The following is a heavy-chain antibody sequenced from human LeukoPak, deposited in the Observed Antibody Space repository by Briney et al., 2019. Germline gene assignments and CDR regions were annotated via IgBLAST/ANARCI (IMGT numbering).Heavy chain of an antibody. CDR2: MNPNSGNT. J-gene: IGHJ4*02. CDR3: ARWWSSGDRMSSVVEGEG. D-gene: IGHD2-15*01. CDR1: GYTFTSYD. Sequence: ASVKVSCKASGYTFTSYDINWVRQATGQGLEWMGWMNPNSGNTGYAQKFQGRVTMTRNTSMTTAYMELSSLTSEDTAVYYCARWWSSGDRMSSVVEGEGWGQGTLVTVSS. V-gene: IGHV1-8*01.